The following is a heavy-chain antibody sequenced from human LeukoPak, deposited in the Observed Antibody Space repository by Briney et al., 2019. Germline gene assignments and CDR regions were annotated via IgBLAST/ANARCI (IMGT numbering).Heavy chain of an antibody. Sequence: GGSLRLSCAASGFTFSGSAMHWVRQAPGKGLEWVANIKQDGSEKYYVDSVKGRFTISRDNAKNSLYLQMNSLRAEDTAVYYCARVGLKGYYYDSSGYYYVKRLGGAFDIWGQGTMVTVSS. CDR1: GFTFSGSA. J-gene: IGHJ3*02. CDR2: IKQDGSEK. CDR3: ARVGLKGYYYDSSGYYYVKRLGGAFDI. D-gene: IGHD3-22*01. V-gene: IGHV3-7*01.